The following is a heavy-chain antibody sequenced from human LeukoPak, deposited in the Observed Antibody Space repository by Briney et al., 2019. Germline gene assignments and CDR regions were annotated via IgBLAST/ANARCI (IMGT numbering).Heavy chain of an antibody. V-gene: IGHV5-10-1*01. J-gene: IGHJ4*02. CDR1: GNSFTNYW. CDR3: ARLTGDYVGY. Sequence: GESLKISCKGSGNSFTNYWISWVRQKPGKGLEWMGRIDPSDSYTDYSPSFQGHVTISADKSVYTAYLQWSSLKASDTAMYYCARLTGDYVGYWGQGTLVTVSS. CDR2: IDPSDSYT. D-gene: IGHD1-14*01.